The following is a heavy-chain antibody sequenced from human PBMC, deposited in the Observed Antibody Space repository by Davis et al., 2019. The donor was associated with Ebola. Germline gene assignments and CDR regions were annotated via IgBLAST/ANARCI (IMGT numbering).Heavy chain of an antibody. CDR1: GGSISSYY. J-gene: IGHJ6*03. CDR3: ARGWSGYWQDYYYYMDV. CDR2: INYSGTT. V-gene: IGHV4-59*01. Sequence: PSETLSLTCTVSGGSISSYYWSWIRQPPGQGLEWIGYINYSGTTNYNPSLKSRVTISVDTSKNQVSLNLNSVTAADTAVYYCARGWSGYWQDYYYYMDVWGKGTTVTVSS. D-gene: IGHD3-3*01.